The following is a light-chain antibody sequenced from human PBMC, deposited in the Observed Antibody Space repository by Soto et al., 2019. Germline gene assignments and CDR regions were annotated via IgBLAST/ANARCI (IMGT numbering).Light chain of an antibody. V-gene: IGKV1-39*01. J-gene: IGKJ1*01. CDR2: AAS. CDR1: QSISNW. Sequence: DIQMTQSPSTLPASVGDRVTITCRASQSISNWLAWYQQKPGKAPKLLIYAASSLQSGVPSRFSGSGSGTDFTLTISSLQPEDFATYYCHQCFSTPWAFGQGTKVEIK. CDR3: HQCFSTPWA.